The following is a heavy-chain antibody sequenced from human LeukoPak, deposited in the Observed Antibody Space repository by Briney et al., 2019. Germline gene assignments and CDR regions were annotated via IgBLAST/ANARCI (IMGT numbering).Heavy chain of an antibody. D-gene: IGHD3-22*01. J-gene: IGHJ3*02. Sequence: GGSLRLSCAASGFTFSSYSMNWVRQAPGKGLEWVSSTNSSSSYIYYAYSVKGRFTISRDNAKNSLYLQMNSLRVEDRAVYYCERGTGYYDSSGYYSSLHAFDIWGQGTMVTVSS. V-gene: IGHV3-21*01. CDR2: TNSSSSYI. CDR1: GFTFSSYS. CDR3: ERGTGYYDSSGYYSSLHAFDI.